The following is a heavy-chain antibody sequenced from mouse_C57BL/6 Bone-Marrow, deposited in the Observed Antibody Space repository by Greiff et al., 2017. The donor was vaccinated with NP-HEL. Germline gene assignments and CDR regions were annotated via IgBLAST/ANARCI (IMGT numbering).Heavy chain of an antibody. J-gene: IGHJ1*03. V-gene: IGHV1-15*01. CDR3: TRSYYCWYFDV. CDR2: IDPETGGT. D-gene: IGHD2-12*01. CDR1: GYTFTDYE. Sequence: QVQLQQSGAELVRPGASVTLSCKASGYTFTDYEMHWVKQTPVHGLEWIGAIDPETGGTAYNQKFKGKAILTADKSSSTAYMELRSLTSEDSAVYYCTRSYYCWYFDVWGKGTTVTVSS.